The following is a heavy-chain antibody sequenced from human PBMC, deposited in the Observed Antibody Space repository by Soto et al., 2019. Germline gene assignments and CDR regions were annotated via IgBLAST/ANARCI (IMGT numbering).Heavy chain of an antibody. CDR1: GYTFTSYD. J-gene: IGHJ6*02. Sequence: QVQLVQSGAEVKKPGASVKVSCKASGYTFTSYDINWVRQATGQGLEWMGWRNPNSGNTGYAQKFQGRVTMTRNTSISTAYMELSSLRSEDTAVYYCARGSCSSTSCYTGYYYYYGMDVWGQGTTVTVSS. CDR2: RNPNSGNT. D-gene: IGHD2-2*02. CDR3: ARGSCSSTSCYTGYYYYYGMDV. V-gene: IGHV1-8*01.